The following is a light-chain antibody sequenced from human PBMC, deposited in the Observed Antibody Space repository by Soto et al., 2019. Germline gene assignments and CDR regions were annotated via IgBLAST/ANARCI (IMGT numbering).Light chain of an antibody. J-gene: IGKJ1*01. V-gene: IGKV3-20*01. Sequence: EIVLPQSPGTLSLSPGERATLSCRASQSVSSSYLAWYQQKPGQAPRLLIYGASSRATGIPDRFSGSGSGTHFTLTISTLEPDDFAVYYCQQYGSSPRTLGQGTKGEIK. CDR3: QQYGSSPRT. CDR1: QSVSSSY. CDR2: GAS.